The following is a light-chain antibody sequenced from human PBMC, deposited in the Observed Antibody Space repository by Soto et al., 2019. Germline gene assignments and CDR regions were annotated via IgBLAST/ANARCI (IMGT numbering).Light chain of an antibody. CDR3: CSYAGTYTLWV. V-gene: IGLV2-11*01. CDR2: DVT. Sequence: QSALTQPRSVSGSPRQSVTISCTGTSSDVGGYNFVSWYQQYPGKAPKVIIYDVTKRPSGVPDRFSGSKSGNTASLTISGLQAEDEADYFCCSYAGTYTLWVFGGGTKVTVL. CDR1: SSDVGGYNF. J-gene: IGLJ3*02.